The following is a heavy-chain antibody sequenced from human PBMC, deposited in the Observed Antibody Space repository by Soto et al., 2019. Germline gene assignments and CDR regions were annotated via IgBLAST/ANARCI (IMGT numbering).Heavy chain of an antibody. J-gene: IGHJ4*02. Sequence: PSETLSLTCTVSGGSISSYYWSWIRQPPGKGLEWIGYIYYSGSTNYNPSLKSRVTISVDTSKNQFSLKLSSVTAADTAVYYCARADLAAAGWTFDYWGQGTLVTVSS. D-gene: IGHD6-13*01. V-gene: IGHV4-59*01. CDR1: GGSISSYY. CDR3: ARADLAAAGWTFDY. CDR2: IYYSGST.